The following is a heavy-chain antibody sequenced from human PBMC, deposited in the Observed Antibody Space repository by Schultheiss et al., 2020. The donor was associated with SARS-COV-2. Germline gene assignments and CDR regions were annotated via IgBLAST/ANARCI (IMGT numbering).Heavy chain of an antibody. CDR2: IIPIFGTA. V-gene: IGHV1-69*06. D-gene: IGHD5/OR15-5a*01. Sequence: SVKVSCKASGYTFTSYAISWVRQAPGQGLEWMGGIIPIFGTANYAQKFQGRVTITADKSTSTAYMELSSLRSEDTAVYYCARTAANIYDFLDYYGMDVWGQGTTVTVSS. CDR1: GYTFTSYA. J-gene: IGHJ6*02. CDR3: ARTAANIYDFLDYYGMDV.